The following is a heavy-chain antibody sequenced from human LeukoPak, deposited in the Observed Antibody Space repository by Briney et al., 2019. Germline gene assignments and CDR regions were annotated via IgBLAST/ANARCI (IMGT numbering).Heavy chain of an antibody. V-gene: IGHV4-59*01. CDR1: GGSISTYY. D-gene: IGHD3-22*01. J-gene: IGHJ4*02. CDR2: IYYSGST. Sequence: MPSETLSLTCTVSGGSISTYYWSWIRQSPGKGLEWIGYIYYSGSTNYNPSLKSRVTISVDTSKNQFSLKLNSVTAADTAVYYCARDLYDSSGYFTGRDYWGQGTLVTVSS. CDR3: ARDLYDSSGYFTGRDY.